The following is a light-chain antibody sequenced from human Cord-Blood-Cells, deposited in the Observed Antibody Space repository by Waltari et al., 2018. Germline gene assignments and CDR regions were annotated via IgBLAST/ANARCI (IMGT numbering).Light chain of an antibody. Sequence: QSALTQHDSVSGSPGQSITISCTGTSSDVGGYNYVSWYQPHPGKAPKLMIYEVSNRPSGLSNRFSGSKSGNTASLTISGLQAEYEADYYCSSYTSSSTLYVVGTGTKVTVL. CDR1: SSDVGGYNY. V-gene: IGLV2-14*01. J-gene: IGLJ1*01. CDR3: SSYTSSSTLYV. CDR2: EVS.